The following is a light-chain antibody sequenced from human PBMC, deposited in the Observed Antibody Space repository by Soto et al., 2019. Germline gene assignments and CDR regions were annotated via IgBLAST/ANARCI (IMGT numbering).Light chain of an antibody. CDR1: SSNIGAGYD. CDR3: QSYDSSLSVV. CDR2: GNX. V-gene: IGLV1-40*01. Sequence: QSVLTQPPSVSGAPGQRVTISCTGSSSNIGAGYDVHWYQQLPGTAPKLLLYGNXNXXXXXXDXXXGSKSGTSASLAITGLQAEDEADYYCQSYDSSLSVVFGGGTKLTVL. J-gene: IGLJ2*01.